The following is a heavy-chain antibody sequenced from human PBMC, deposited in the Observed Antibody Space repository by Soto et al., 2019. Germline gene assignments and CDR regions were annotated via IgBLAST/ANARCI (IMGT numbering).Heavy chain of an antibody. V-gene: IGHV3-7*01. CDR3: VRDAQRGGDY. CDR1: GFMFSSYW. J-gene: IGHJ4*02. D-gene: IGHD3-16*01. Sequence: GGSLILSCAASGFMFSSYWINWVRQTPGKGLECVAAIKGDGSQRYYVDSVKGRFTISRDNAKNSVDLQMKSLRAEDTAVYYCVRDAQRGGDYWGQGTLVTVSS. CDR2: IKGDGSQR.